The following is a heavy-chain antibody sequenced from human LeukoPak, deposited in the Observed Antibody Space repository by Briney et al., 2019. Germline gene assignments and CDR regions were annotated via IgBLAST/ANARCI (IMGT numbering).Heavy chain of an antibody. V-gene: IGHV4-4*07. Sequence: SETLSLTCSVSGGSMISYYISWVRQSAGKGLEWIGGIDSSGDTNYNPSLGGRVTMSVDTSKNQFSLKLTSVTATDMGIYYCARDDRGFDLWGQGAQVTVSS. CDR3: ARDDRGFDL. D-gene: IGHD3-22*01. CDR1: GGSMISYY. CDR2: IDSSGDT. J-gene: IGHJ5*02.